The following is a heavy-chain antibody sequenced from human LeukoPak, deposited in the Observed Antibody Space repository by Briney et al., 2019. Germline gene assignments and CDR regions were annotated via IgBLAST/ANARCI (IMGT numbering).Heavy chain of an antibody. J-gene: IGHJ6*02. CDR2: IIPILGIA. D-gene: IGHD3-22*01. CDR1: GGTFSSYA. Sequence: ASVKVSCKASGGTFSSYAISWVRQAPGQGLEWMGRIIPILGIANYAQRFQGRVTITADKSTSTAYMELSSLRSEDTAVYYCARDPYYYDNSERGYYYGMDVWGQGTTVTVSS. V-gene: IGHV1-69*04. CDR3: ARDPYYYDNSERGYYYGMDV.